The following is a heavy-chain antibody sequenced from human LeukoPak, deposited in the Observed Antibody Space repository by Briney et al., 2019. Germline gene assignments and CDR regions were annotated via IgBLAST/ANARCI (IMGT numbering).Heavy chain of an antibody. V-gene: IGHV3-33*08. D-gene: IGHD3-10*01. CDR3: ARGGEVTQLLKVLLTYFDY. J-gene: IGHJ4*02. CDR1: GFTFSSYG. Sequence: GGSLRLSCAASGFTFSSYGMHWVRQAPGKGLEWVAVIWYDGSNKYYADSVKGRFTISRDNSKNTLYLQMNSLRAEDTAVYYCARGGEVTQLLKVLLTYFDYWGQGTLVTVSS. CDR2: IWYDGSNK.